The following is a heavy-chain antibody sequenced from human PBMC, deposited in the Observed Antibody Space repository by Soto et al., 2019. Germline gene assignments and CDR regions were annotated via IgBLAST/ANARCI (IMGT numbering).Heavy chain of an antibody. D-gene: IGHD3-3*01. J-gene: IGHJ6*02. V-gene: IGHV3-33*01. CDR1: GFTFSSYG. Sequence: PGGSLRLSCAASGFTFSSYGMHWVRQAPGKGLEWVAVIWYDGSNKYYADSVKGRFTISRDNSKNTLYLQMNSLRAEDTAVYYWARAAPTYYDFWSGDAPMNVWGQGTTVTVPS. CDR3: ARAAPTYYDFWSGDAPMNV. CDR2: IWYDGSNK.